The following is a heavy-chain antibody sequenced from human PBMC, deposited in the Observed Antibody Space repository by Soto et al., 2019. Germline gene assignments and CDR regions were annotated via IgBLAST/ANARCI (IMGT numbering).Heavy chain of an antibody. Sequence: EVQLLESGGGLVQPGGSLRLSCAASEFTFSNYAIGWVRQPPGKGREWVPAIGYGGGRTYYADSVKGRFTISRDNSKNTLYLQMNSLRAEDTAVYYCAKNPGYYYDSTGYHFDYWGQGTLVTVSS. J-gene: IGHJ4*02. CDR2: IGYGGGRT. D-gene: IGHD3-22*01. CDR1: EFTFSNYA. V-gene: IGHV3-23*01. CDR3: AKNPGYYYDSTGYHFDY.